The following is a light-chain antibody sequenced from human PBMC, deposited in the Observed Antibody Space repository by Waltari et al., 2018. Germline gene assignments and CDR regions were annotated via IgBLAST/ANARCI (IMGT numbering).Light chain of an antibody. CDR2: DAS. CDR3: QQRGSWPLT. J-gene: IGKJ4*01. CDR1: QSVGTY. Sequence: EIVLTQSPDTLSLSPGERATLSCRASQSVGTYLAWYQQKSGQTPRLLIYDASNRVTGIPARFSGSGSGTDFTLTISSLDPEDFAIYYCQQRGSWPLTFGGGTKLEI. V-gene: IGKV3-11*01.